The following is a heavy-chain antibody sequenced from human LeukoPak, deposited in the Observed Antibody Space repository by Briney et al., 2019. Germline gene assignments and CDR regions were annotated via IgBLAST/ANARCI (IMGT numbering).Heavy chain of an antibody. Sequence: GASVKVSCKASGYTFTSYDINWVRQATGQGLEWMGWMNPNSGNTGYAQKFQGRVTITRNTSISTAYMELRSLRSDDTAVYYCARGQFEGFDYWGQGTLVTVSS. CDR2: MNPNSGNT. D-gene: IGHD3-16*01. CDR1: GYTFTSYD. V-gene: IGHV1-8*03. J-gene: IGHJ4*02. CDR3: ARGQFEGFDY.